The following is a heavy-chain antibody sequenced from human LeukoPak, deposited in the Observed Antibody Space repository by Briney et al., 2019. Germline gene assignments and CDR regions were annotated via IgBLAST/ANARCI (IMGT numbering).Heavy chain of an antibody. CDR1: GGSFSGYY. Sequence: SETLSLTCAVYGGSFSGYYWSWIRQPPGKGLEWIGEINHSGSTNYNPSLKSGVTITVDTSKNQFSLKLSSVTAADTAVYYCARGGVGATAAGFDYWGQGTLVTVSS. D-gene: IGHD1-26*01. CDR3: ARGGVGATAAGFDY. V-gene: IGHV4-34*01. J-gene: IGHJ4*02. CDR2: INHSGST.